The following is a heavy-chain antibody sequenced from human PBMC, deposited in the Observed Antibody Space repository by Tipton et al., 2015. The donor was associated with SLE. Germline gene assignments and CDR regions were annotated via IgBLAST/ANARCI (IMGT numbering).Heavy chain of an antibody. CDR2: IYHSGST. CDR1: GYSISSGYY. J-gene: IGHJ3*02. D-gene: IGHD2-15*01. V-gene: IGHV4-38-2*01. CDR3: ATTWWNAFDI. Sequence: TLSLTCAVSGYSISSGYYWGWIRQPPGKGLEWIRSIYHSGSTYYNPSLKSRVTISVDTSKNQFSRKLSSVTAADTAVYYCATTWWNAFDIWGQGTMVTVSS.